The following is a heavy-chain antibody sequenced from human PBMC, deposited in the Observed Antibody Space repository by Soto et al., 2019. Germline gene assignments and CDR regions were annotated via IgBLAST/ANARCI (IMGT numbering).Heavy chain of an antibody. J-gene: IGHJ4*02. D-gene: IGHD6-13*01. CDR2: IYYSGST. CDR3: AKSPGYSNNWYPD. Sequence: SETLSLTCTVSGGSISSGDYYWSWIRQPPGKGLEWIGYIYYSGSTYYNPSLKSRVTISVDTSKNTLYLQMNSLRAEDTALYYCAKSPGYSNNWYPDWGQGTLVTVSS. CDR1: GGSISSGDYY. V-gene: IGHV4-30-4*01.